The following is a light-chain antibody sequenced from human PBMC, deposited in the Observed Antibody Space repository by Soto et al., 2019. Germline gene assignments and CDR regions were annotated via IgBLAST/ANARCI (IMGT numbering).Light chain of an antibody. Sequence: EIVITKSPATLSVSPGERATLSCRASQSVSSNLAWYQQKPGQAPRLLIYDASTRATGIPARFSGSGSGTEFTLTISSLQSEDFAVYYCQQYNNLPRTFGQGTKVEIK. CDR1: QSVSSN. CDR2: DAS. CDR3: QQYNNLPRT. J-gene: IGKJ1*01. V-gene: IGKV3-15*01.